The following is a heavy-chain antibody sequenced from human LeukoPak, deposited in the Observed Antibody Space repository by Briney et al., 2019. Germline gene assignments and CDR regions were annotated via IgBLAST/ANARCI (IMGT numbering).Heavy chain of an antibody. CDR2: ISYDGSNK. J-gene: IGHJ5*02. V-gene: IGHV3-30*01. Sequence: GGSLRLSCAASGFTFSSYAMHWVRQAPGKGLEWVAVISYDGSNKYYADSVKGRFTISRDNSKNTLYLQMNSLRAEDTAVYYCARDPKSGSSGWYGDNWFDPWGQGTLVTVSS. CDR1: GFTFSSYA. CDR3: ARDPKSGSSGWYGDNWFDP. D-gene: IGHD6-19*01.